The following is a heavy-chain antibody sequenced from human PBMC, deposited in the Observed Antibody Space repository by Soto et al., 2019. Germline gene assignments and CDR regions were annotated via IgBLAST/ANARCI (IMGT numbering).Heavy chain of an antibody. Sequence: GASVKVSCKASGYTFTGYYVHWVRQAPGQGLEWMGWINPNSGDTYLAQRFQGRVTMNRDTSIGTAYMELRGLTSDDTAEYYCAKGGAIVAAGTRVYLFNAMDVWGQGTTVPVSS. CDR2: INPNSGDT. J-gene: IGHJ6*02. CDR3: AKGGAIVAAGTRVYLFNAMDV. V-gene: IGHV1-2*02. D-gene: IGHD1-26*01. CDR1: GYTFTGYY.